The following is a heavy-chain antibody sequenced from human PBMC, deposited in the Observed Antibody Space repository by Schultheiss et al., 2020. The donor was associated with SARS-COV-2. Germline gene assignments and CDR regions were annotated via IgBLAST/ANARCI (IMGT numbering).Heavy chain of an antibody. D-gene: IGHD1-26*01. CDR3: ARDLSSGTY. Sequence: GGSLRLSCAASGFTFSTYSMNWVRQAPGKGLEWVSSITSSSSSKYYADSLRGRFIISRDNAKNSLYLQMNSLRAEDTAVYYCARDLSSGTYWGQGTLVTVSS. CDR2: ITSSSSSK. V-gene: IGHV3-21*01. J-gene: IGHJ4*02. CDR1: GFTFSTYS.